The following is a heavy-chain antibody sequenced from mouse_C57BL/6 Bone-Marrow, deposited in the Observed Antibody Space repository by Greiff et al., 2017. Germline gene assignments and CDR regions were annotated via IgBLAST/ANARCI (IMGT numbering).Heavy chain of an antibody. CDR1: GYAFTNYL. V-gene: IGHV1-54*01. CDR2: INPGSGGT. J-gene: IGHJ1*03. Sequence: QVQLQQSGAELVRPGTSVKVSCKASGYAFTNYLIEWVKQRPGQGLAWIGVINPGSGGTNYNEQFKGKDTLTADKSSSTAYMQLSSLTSEDSAVYFCAREVYYDGSRERLYFDVWGTGTTVTVSS. D-gene: IGHD1-1*01. CDR3: AREVYYDGSRERLYFDV.